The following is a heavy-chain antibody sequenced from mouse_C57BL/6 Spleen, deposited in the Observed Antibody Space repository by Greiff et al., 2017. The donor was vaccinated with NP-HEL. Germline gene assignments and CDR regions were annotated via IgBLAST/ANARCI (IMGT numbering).Heavy chain of an antibody. Sequence: EVKLMESGGGLVKPGGSLKLSCAASGFTFSDYGMHWVRQAPEKGLEWVAYISSGSSTIYYADTVKGRFTISRDNAKNTLFLQMTSLRSEDTAMYYCAKFYDYDARYWGQGTSVTVSS. CDR1: GFTFSDYG. J-gene: IGHJ4*01. CDR3: AKFYDYDARY. CDR2: ISSGSSTI. D-gene: IGHD2-4*01. V-gene: IGHV5-17*01.